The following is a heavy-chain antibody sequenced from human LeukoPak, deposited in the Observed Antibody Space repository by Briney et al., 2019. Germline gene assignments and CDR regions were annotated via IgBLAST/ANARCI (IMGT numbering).Heavy chain of an antibody. CDR1: GYSFTSYW. Sequence: GESLKISCKGSGYSFTSYWIGWVRQMPGKGLEWMGIIYPGDSDTRYSPSFQGQVTISADKSISTAYLQWSSLKASDTAMYYCARHKVVGATKYYMDVWGKGTTVTVSS. D-gene: IGHD1-26*01. V-gene: IGHV5-51*01. CDR3: ARHKVVGATKYYMDV. CDR2: IYPGDSDT. J-gene: IGHJ6*03.